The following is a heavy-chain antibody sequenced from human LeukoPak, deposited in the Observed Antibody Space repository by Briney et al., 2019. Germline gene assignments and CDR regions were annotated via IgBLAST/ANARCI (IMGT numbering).Heavy chain of an antibody. CDR1: GFTFSSYA. J-gene: IGHJ6*02. V-gene: IGHV3-23*01. CDR2: ISGSGGST. D-gene: IGHD3-10*01. Sequence: SGGSLRLSCAASGFTFSSYAMSWVRQAPGKGLEWVSAISGSGGSTYYADSVKGRFTISRDNSKNTLYLQMNSLRAEDTAVYYCAKAGPNLEGVWFGELSPPYYYGMDVWGQGTTVTVSS. CDR3: AKAGPNLEGVWFGELSPPYYYGMDV.